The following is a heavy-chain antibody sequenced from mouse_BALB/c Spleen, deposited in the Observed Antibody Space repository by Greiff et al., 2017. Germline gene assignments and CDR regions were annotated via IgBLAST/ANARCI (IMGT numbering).Heavy chain of an antibody. V-gene: IGHV5-9-3*01. Sequence: EVKLMESGGGLVKPGGSLKLSCAASGFTFSSYAMSWVRQTPEKRLEWVATISSGGSYTYYPDSVKGRFTISRDNAKNTLYLQMSSLRSEDTAMYYCARRGTVVAQTMDYWGQGTSVTVSS. CDR1: GFTFSSYA. J-gene: IGHJ4*01. CDR3: ARRGTVVAQTMDY. CDR2: ISSGGSYT. D-gene: IGHD1-1*01.